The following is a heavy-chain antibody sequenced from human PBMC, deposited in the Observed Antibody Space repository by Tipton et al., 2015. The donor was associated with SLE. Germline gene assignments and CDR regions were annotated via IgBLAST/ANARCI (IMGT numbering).Heavy chain of an antibody. J-gene: IGHJ4*02. CDR3: ARQHYVWGSYRTYFFDY. D-gene: IGHD3-16*02. CDR1: GASISSSTYY. Sequence: TLSLTCTVSGASISSSTYYWGWIRQPPGKGLGWVGSGYYSGNTSYNPSLQSRVTISVDTSKNQFSLKVRFVTAADTAVYYCARQHYVWGSYRTYFFDYWGQGALVTVSS. V-gene: IGHV4-39*01. CDR2: GYYSGNT.